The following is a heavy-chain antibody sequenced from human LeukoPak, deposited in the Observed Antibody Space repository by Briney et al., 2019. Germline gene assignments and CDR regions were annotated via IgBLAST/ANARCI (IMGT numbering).Heavy chain of an antibody. CDR3: ASLARRVYVNYCFDY. CDR1: GYSFTSYW. Sequence: GECPKISCKGSGYSFTSYWIGWVRQMPGKGLEWMGIIYPGDSDTRYSPSFQGQVTMSADKSITTAYLQWSSLKASDTAMYYCASLARRVYVNYCFDYWGKGTLVTSST. V-gene: IGHV5-51*03. J-gene: IGHJ4*02. CDR2: IYPGDSDT. D-gene: IGHD2-8*01.